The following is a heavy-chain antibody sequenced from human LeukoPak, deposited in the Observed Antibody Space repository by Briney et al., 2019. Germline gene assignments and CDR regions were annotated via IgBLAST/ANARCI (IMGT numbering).Heavy chain of an antibody. CDR2: INPNSGGT. CDR1: GYTFTGYY. CDR3: ASEGYCSGGSCYSGLDY. Sequence: ASVKVSCKASGYTFTGYYMHWVRQAPGQGLEWMGRINPNSGGTNYAQKFQGRVTMTRDTSISTAYMELSRPRSDDTAVYYCASEGYCSGGSCYSGLDYWGQGTLVTVSS. J-gene: IGHJ4*02. V-gene: IGHV1-2*06. D-gene: IGHD2-15*01.